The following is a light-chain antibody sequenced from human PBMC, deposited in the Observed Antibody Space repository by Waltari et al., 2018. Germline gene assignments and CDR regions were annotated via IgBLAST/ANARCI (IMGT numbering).Light chain of an antibody. CDR2: DAS. CDR3: QQRSNWPAVT. Sequence: EIMMTQSPATLAVSPGDRATLSCRASQSIGYSLAWYQQKPGQAPRLLIYDASNRATGIPARFSGSGSGTDFTLTISSLEPEDFAVYYCQQRSNWPAVTFGGGTKVEIK. CDR1: QSIGYS. J-gene: IGKJ4*01. V-gene: IGKV3-11*01.